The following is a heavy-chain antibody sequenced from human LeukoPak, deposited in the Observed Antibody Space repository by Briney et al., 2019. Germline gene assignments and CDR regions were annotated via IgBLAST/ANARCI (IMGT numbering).Heavy chain of an antibody. V-gene: IGHV3-21*01. D-gene: IGHD3-22*01. Sequence: TGGSLRLSCAASGFTFSSYSMNWVRQAPGKGLEWVSSISSSSSYIYYADSVKGRFTISRDNAKSSLYLQMNSLRAEDTAVYYCAREDYYEGSLDYWGQGTLVTVSS. CDR2: ISSSSSYI. CDR1: GFTFSSYS. J-gene: IGHJ4*02. CDR3: AREDYYEGSLDY.